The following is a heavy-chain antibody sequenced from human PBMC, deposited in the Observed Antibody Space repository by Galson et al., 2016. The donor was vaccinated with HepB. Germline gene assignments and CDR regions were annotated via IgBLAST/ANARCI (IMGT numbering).Heavy chain of an antibody. V-gene: IGHV3-23*01. CDR2: ISDNGAST. CDR1: GFTFGDYA. Sequence: SLRLSCAVSGFTFGDYAMSWVRQAPGKGLEWVSSISDNGASTYYAASVEDRFTISRDDSKNTVYLQMERLRAEDTAIYYCAKDRDTTSTNCHHPYFDPGGQGALVTVSS. D-gene: IGHD2-8*01. CDR3: AKDRDTTSTNCHHPYFDP. J-gene: IGHJ5*02.